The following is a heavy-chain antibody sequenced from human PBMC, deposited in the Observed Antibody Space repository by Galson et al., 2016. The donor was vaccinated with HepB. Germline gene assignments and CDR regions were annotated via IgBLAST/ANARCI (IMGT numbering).Heavy chain of an antibody. V-gene: IGHV4-30-2*01. J-gene: IGHJ4*02. CDR3: ARGPSLYIEY. Sequence: TLSLTCAVPGGSISSGGYSWSWIRQPPGKGLEWIGYIYHSGRTYYNSSLKSRVTISVDRSKNQFSLKLTSVTAADTAVYSCARGPSLYIEYWGQGTLVTVSS. CDR1: GGSISSGGYS. CDR2: IYHSGRT.